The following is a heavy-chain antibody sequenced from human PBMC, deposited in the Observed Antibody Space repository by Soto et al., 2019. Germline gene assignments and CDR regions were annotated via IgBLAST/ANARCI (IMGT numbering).Heavy chain of an antibody. J-gene: IGHJ5*01. D-gene: IGHD2-21*01. CDR3: GRVVEGATRHTDPDS. Sequence: QVHLQESGPGLVKPSETLSLTCTVSGVSIHNSHSFWAWIRQPPGKGLQFIASVYHNGGAHYNSSLKSRATISVDTANKQVSLRMRSLTAADTAFYYCGRVVEGATRHTDPDSWGQGILVTVSS. CDR2: VYHNGGA. V-gene: IGHV4-39*01. CDR1: GVSIHNSHSF.